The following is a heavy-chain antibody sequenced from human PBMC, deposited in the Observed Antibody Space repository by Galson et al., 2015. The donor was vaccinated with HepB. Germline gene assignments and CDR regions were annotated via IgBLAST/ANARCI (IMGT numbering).Heavy chain of an antibody. CDR1: GFTFSNYA. V-gene: IGHV3-23*01. CDR2: ISASGADT. CDR3: AKGRYASRSHFDT. Sequence: SLRLSCAASGFTFSNYAMSWVRQARGKGLEWVSTISASGADTKYAESVNGRFTISRDNANNTLSLPMTSPRDVDTALYFCAKGRYASRSHFDTWGQGALVTVSS. J-gene: IGHJ4*02. D-gene: IGHD3-16*01.